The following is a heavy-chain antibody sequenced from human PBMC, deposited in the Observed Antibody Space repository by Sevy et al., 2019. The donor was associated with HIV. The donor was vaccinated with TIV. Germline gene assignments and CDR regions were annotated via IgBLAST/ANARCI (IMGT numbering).Heavy chain of an antibody. CDR1: GFTVSSNY. J-gene: IGHJ3*02. V-gene: IGHV3-53*01. D-gene: IGHD3-22*01. CDR2: IYSGGST. Sequence: GGSLRLSCAASGFTVSSNYMSWVRQAPGKGLEWVSVIYSGGSTYYADSVKGRFTISRDNSKNTLYLQMNSLRAEDTAVYYCAKAPRRYYYDSSGYPDAFDIWGQGTMVTVSS. CDR3: AKAPRRYYYDSSGYPDAFDI.